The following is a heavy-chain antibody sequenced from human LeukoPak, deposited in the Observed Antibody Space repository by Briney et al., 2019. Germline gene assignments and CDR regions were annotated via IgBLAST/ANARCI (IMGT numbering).Heavy chain of an antibody. J-gene: IGHJ4*02. CDR1: GFTFSSYA. Sequence: PGRSLRLSCAASGFTFSSYAMHWVRQAPGKGLEWVAVISYDGSNKYYADSVKGRFTISRDNSKNTLYLQMNSLRAGDTAVYYCARGPYYYDSSGYYLSPRFDYWGQGTLVTVSS. D-gene: IGHD3-22*01. CDR2: ISYDGSNK. V-gene: IGHV3-30-3*01. CDR3: ARGPYYYDSSGYYLSPRFDY.